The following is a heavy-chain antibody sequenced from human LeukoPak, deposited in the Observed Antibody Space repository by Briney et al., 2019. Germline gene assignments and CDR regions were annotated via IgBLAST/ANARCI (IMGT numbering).Heavy chain of an antibody. CDR2: IASDGSST. CDR1: GFPFSSYW. D-gene: IGHD4-23*01. Sequence: GGSLRLSCVASGFPFSSYWMNWVRQAPGKGLVWVSRIASDGSSTTYADSVKGRFSISRDNAKNTLYLQVNSLRVEDTAVYYCARGRPHGNDYWGQGTLVTVSS. V-gene: IGHV3-74*01. J-gene: IGHJ4*02. CDR3: ARGRPHGNDY.